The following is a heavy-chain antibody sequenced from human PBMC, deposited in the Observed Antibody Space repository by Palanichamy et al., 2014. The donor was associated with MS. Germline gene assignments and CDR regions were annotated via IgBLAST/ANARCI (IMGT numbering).Heavy chain of an antibody. CDR3: AKLYNWNGGQRALLDI. CDR1: GGSIISHY. V-gene: IGHV4-59*08. Sequence: QVQLQESGPGLVRPSETLSLNCSVFGGSIISHYWTWIRRPPGKGLEWIGYIYYSGTTNSNPSLRNRVTMSVDTSKNQFSLRLSSVTAADTAVYFCAKLYNWNGGQRALLDIWGQGTTVTVSS. CDR2: IYYSGTT. J-gene: IGHJ6*02. D-gene: IGHD1-20*01.